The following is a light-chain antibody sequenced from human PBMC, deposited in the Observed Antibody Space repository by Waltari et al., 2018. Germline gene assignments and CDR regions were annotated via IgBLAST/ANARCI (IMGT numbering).Light chain of an antibody. J-gene: IGLJ1*01. CDR2: RAN. V-gene: IGLV7-43*01. CDR3: LLFYGGAYV. Sequence: QTVVTQEPSLTVSPGGTVTLTCASSTGAVTSGSFPTWFQQRPGQPPRPLIYRANNKHSWSPARFSGSLIGGKAALTLSGVQPEDEAEYYCLLFYGGAYVFGTGTKLTVL. CDR1: TGAVTSGSF.